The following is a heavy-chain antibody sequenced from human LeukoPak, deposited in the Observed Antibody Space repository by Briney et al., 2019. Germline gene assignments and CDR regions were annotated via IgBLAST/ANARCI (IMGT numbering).Heavy chain of an antibody. CDR3: AKDRRGSSGWSSPFDY. CDR1: GFTFSSYD. J-gene: IGHJ4*02. D-gene: IGHD6-19*01. Sequence: GGSLRLSCAASGFTFSSYDMNWVRQAPGKGLEWVSVISGSGGSTYYADSVQGRFTISRDNSKNTLYLQMNSLRAEDTAVYYCAKDRRGSSGWSSPFDYWGQGTLVTVSS. V-gene: IGHV3-23*01. CDR2: ISGSGGST.